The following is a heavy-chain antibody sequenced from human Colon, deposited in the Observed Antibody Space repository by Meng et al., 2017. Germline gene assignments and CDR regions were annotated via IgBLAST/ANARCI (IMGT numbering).Heavy chain of an antibody. D-gene: IGHD7-27*01. CDR2: INSDGTTT. CDR1: GFTFSNYK. V-gene: IGHV3-74*01. J-gene: IGHJ4*02. CDR3: VRGNWGVAGDY. Sequence: LKISCAASGFTFSNYKMLWVRQAPGKGLVWVSRINSDGTTTTYADSVRGRFTISRDNAKDTLYLQMNSLRAEDTAVYYCVRGNWGVAGDYWGQGALVTVSS.